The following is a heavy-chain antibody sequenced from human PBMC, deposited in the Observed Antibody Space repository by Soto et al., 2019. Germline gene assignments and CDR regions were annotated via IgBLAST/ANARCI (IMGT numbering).Heavy chain of an antibody. V-gene: IGHV1-69*12. CDR1: GGTFSSYG. D-gene: IGHD3-22*01. CDR2: IIPLFNTS. CDR3: ARDRYSDSSGFYFESGY. J-gene: IGHJ4*02. Sequence: QVHLVQSGAEVKKPGSSVKVSCKASGGTFSSYGISWVRQAPGQGLEWMGGIIPLFNTSKYAQKFQGRVTITADESTSTAYMDLSSLTSEDAAFYYCARDRYSDSSGFYFESGYWGQGTLVTVSS.